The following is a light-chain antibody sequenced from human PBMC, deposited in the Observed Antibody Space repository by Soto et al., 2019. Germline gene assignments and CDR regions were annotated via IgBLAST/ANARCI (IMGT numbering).Light chain of an antibody. CDR1: QSVDPSY. V-gene: IGKV3-20*01. CDR2: GTS. J-gene: IGKJ1*01. Sequence: EIVMTQSPGTLSVSPGERATLSCKAGQSVDPSYLCWFQQRPGQAPRLLIYGTSNRATGIPDRFSGSGSGTDFTLTISRVAPEDIAVYFCQQYGGSAGWTFGQGTKVDI. CDR3: QQYGGSAGWT.